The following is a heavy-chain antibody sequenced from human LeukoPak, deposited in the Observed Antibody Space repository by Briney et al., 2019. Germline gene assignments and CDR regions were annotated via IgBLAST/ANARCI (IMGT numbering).Heavy chain of an antibody. CDR2: IYYSGST. V-gene: IGHV4-31*03. Sequence: SQTLSLTCTVSGGSISSGGYYWSWIRQHPGKGLEWIGYIYYSGSTYYNPSLKSRVTISVDTSKNQFSLKLSSVTAADTAVYYCARLLYGVYYFDYWGQGTLVTVSS. CDR1: GGSISSGGYY. J-gene: IGHJ4*02. D-gene: IGHD4-17*01. CDR3: ARLLYGVYYFDY.